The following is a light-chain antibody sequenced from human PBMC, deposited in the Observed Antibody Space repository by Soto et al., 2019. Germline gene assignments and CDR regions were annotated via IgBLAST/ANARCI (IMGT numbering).Light chain of an antibody. J-gene: IGKJ3*01. CDR2: RAS. CDR1: QTISSSF. CDR3: HQFGSSPLDT. V-gene: IGKV3-20*01. Sequence: IVFTQSPGTLSLSPRERATLSCRASQTISSSFLAWYQQKPGQAPRLLIYRASRRAPGIPDRFSGSGSWTDFTLTISRLEPEDFAVYYCHQFGSSPLDTFGPGTKVEIK.